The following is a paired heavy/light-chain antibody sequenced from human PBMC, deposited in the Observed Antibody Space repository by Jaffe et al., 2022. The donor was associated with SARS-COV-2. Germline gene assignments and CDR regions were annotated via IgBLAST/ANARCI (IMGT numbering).Light chain of an antibody. CDR1: QSVTSTY. Sequence: EIVLTQSPGTLSLSPGEGATLSCRASQSVTSTYLAWYQQKPGQAPRLLIYGASNRATGIPDRFSGSGSGTDFTLTISRLEPEDFAVYYCQQYGGSSFTFGPGTKVDIK. V-gene: IGKV3-20*01. J-gene: IGKJ3*01. CDR2: GAS. CDR3: QQYGGSSFT.
Heavy chain of an antibody. CDR1: QFTFSNYY. Sequence: EEQLVESGGGLVQPGGSLRLSCAASQFTFSNYYMSWVRQAPGKGLEWVATIKQDGSEKNYVDSVKGRFTISRDNAKNSLYLQMNSLRAEDTAVYYCARSYSSSFRHFYYYYGMDVWGPGTTVTVSS. CDR3: ARSYSSSFRHFYYYYGMDV. D-gene: IGHD4-4*01. CDR2: IKQDGSEK. V-gene: IGHV3-7*03. J-gene: IGHJ6*02.